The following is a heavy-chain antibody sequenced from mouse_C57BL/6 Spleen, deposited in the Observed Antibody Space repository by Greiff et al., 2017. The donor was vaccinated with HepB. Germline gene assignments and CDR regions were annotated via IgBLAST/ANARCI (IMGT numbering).Heavy chain of an antibody. Sequence: EVQVVESGGGLVKPGGSLKLSCAASGFTFSDYGMHWVRQAPEKGLEWVAYISSGSSAIYYADTVKGRFTISRDNAKNTLFLQMTSLRSEDTAMYYCAKGYYSNDFDYWGQGTTLTVSS. D-gene: IGHD2-5*01. CDR1: GFTFSDYG. V-gene: IGHV5-17*01. CDR3: AKGYYSNDFDY. J-gene: IGHJ2*01. CDR2: ISSGSSAI.